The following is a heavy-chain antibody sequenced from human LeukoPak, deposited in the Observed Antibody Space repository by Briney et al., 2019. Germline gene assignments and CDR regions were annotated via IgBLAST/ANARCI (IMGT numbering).Heavy chain of an antibody. CDR3: ARCWGYYRDSSGHRLTAIED. CDR2: IYYSGST. D-gene: IGHD3-22*01. J-gene: IGHJ4*02. CDR1: GGSITGDNYY. Sequence: PSETLSLTCSVSGGSITGDNYYWGWIRRPPGKGLEWIGSIYYSGSTNYNPLFRSPVTISVDTSKNQFSLKLNSISVADTAVYYCARCWGYYRDSSGHRLTAIEDWGQGTLVTVSS. V-gene: IGHV4-39*01.